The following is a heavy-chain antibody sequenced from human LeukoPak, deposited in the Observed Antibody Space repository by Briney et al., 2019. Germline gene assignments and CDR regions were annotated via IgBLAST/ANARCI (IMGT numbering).Heavy chain of an antibody. CDR1: GLLIADFA. V-gene: IGHV3-43*02. Sequence: GGSLRLSCVASGLLIADFAMHWVRQAPGKGLEWVSLISGDGVSTFYADSVKGRFSISRDNSKNSLSLEMNSLRTEDTAMYYCAKDIRGGYDSSGYQDYWGQGTLVTVSS. D-gene: IGHD3-22*01. J-gene: IGHJ4*02. CDR2: ISGDGVST. CDR3: AKDIRGGYDSSGYQDY.